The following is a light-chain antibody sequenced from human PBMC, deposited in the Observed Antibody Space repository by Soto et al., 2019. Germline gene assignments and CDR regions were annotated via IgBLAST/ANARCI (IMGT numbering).Light chain of an antibody. CDR2: GAS. V-gene: IGKV3D-20*02. Sequence: EIVMTQSACTLSLSPGERATLSWGASQSVSSSYLAWYQQKTGQAPRLLIYGASSRATGIPDRFSGSGYGTDFNLTISSLETEDFAVYYCQQHADWPLTFGGGTKVDIK. J-gene: IGKJ4*01. CDR3: QQHADWPLT. CDR1: QSVSSSY.